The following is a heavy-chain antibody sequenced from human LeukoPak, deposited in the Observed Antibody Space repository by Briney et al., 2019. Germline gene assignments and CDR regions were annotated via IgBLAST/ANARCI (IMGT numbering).Heavy chain of an antibody. J-gene: IGHJ4*02. CDR3: ATRDAGVYSGYDYYY. CDR2: IKQDGSEK. CDR1: GFTFSSNW. V-gene: IGHV3-7*03. D-gene: IGHD5-12*01. Sequence: GGCLRLSCAASGFTFSSNWMTWVRQAPGKGLEWVANIKQDGSEKYYVDSVKGRFTISRDNAKNSLYLQMNSLRAEDTAVYYCATRDAGVYSGYDYYYWGQGTLVTVSS.